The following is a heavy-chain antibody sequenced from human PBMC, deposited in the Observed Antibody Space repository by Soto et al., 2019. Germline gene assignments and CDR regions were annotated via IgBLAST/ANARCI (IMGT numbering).Heavy chain of an antibody. CDR1: GFTFSSYG. V-gene: IGHV3-30*18. CDR3: AKEGVLGARLWFGELLAHFDY. Sequence: GGSLRLSCAASGFTFSSYGMHWVRQAPGKGLEWVAVISYDGSNKYYADSVKGRFTISRDNSKNTLYLQMNSLRAEDTAVYYCAKEGVLGARLWFGELLAHFDYWGQGTLVTVSS. CDR2: ISYDGSNK. D-gene: IGHD3-10*01. J-gene: IGHJ4*02.